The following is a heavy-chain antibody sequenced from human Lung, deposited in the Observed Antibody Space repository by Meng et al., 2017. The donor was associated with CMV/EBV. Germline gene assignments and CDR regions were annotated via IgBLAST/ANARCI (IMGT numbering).Heavy chain of an antibody. CDR2: IRSKAYGGTT. V-gene: IGHV3-49*04. D-gene: IGHD3-22*01. Sequence: GGSLRLXXTASGFTFGDYAMSWVRQAPGRGLEWVGFIRSKAYGGTTEYAASVKGRFTISRDDSKGIAYLQMNSLKSEDTAVYYSTRSYDSTGYYPGYFQHWGQGTLVTVSS. J-gene: IGHJ1*01. CDR3: TRSYDSTGYYPGYFQH. CDR1: GFTFGDYA.